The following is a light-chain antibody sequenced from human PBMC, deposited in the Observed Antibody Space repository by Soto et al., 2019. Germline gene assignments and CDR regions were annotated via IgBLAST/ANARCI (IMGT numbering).Light chain of an antibody. J-gene: IGKJ1*01. CDR1: QSVSSY. V-gene: IGKV3-15*01. Sequence: EILLTQSPATLSLSPVERATLSCRASQSVSSYLAWYQQKPGQAPRLLIYDASTRDTGIPVRFSGSGSGTEFTLTISSLQSEDFGVYYCQQNNEWPGTFGQGTKVDIK. CDR3: QQNNEWPGT. CDR2: DAS.